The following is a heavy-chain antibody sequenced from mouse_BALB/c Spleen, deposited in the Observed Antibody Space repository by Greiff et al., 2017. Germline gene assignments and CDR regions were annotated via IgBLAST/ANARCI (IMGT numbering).Heavy chain of an antibody. Sequence: EVHLVESGPSLVKPSQTLSLTCSVTGDSITSGYWNWIRKFPGNKLEYMGYISYSGSTYYNPSLKSRISITRDTSKNQYYLQLNSVTTEDTATYYCARYKYGNSIFDYWGQGTTLTVSS. CDR3: ARYKYGNSIFDY. CDR1: GDSITSGY. V-gene: IGHV3-8*02. CDR2: ISYSGST. D-gene: IGHD2-10*02. J-gene: IGHJ2*01.